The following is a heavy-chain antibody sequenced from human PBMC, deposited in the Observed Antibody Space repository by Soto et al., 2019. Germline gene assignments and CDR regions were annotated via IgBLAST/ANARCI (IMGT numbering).Heavy chain of an antibody. CDR1: GFTFSSYG. D-gene: IGHD3-22*01. Sequence: GGSLRLSCAASGFTFSSYGMHWVRQAPGRGLEWVAVISYDGSNKYYADSVKGRFTISRDNSKNTLYLQMNSLRAEDTAVYYCAKDVPRPDYYDSSGYLDYWGQGTLVTVSS. CDR2: ISYDGSNK. V-gene: IGHV3-30*18. J-gene: IGHJ4*02. CDR3: AKDVPRPDYYDSSGYLDY.